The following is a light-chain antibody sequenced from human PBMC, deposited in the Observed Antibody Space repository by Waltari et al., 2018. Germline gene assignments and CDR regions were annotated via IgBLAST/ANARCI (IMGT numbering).Light chain of an antibody. V-gene: IGLV2-14*03. CDR2: DVT. CDR1: CSDVGGYNY. CDR3: SSYTSSSSYVL. J-gene: IGLJ2*01. Sequence: QSALTQPASVSGSPGQSIAISCTGTCSDVGGYNYVSWYQQHPGKAPKLMIYDVTNRPSGVSDRFSGSKSGNTASLTISGLQAEDEADYYCSSYTSSSSYVLFGGGTKLTVL.